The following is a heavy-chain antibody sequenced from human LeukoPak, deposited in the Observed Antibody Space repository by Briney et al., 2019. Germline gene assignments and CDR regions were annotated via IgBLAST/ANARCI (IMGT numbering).Heavy chain of an antibody. CDR1: GYTFTTYA. D-gene: IGHD5-12*01. J-gene: IGHJ4*02. CDR3: AREPSSGCSNYYLDQ. V-gene: IGHV1-3*01. CDR2: INAGNGNT. Sequence: ASVKVSCKTSGYTFTTYAFHWVRQAPGQRLEWMGSINAGNGNTKFSQNLQGRVTIARDTSASTAYMELSSLRSEDTAVYYCAREPSSGCSNYYLDQWGQGTLVTVSS.